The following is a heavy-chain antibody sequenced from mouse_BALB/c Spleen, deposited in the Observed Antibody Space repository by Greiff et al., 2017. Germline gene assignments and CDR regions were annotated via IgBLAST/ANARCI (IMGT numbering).Heavy chain of an antibody. CDR3: ARLDGNYGYYFDY. CDR1: GYTFTSYV. CDR2: INPYNDGT. D-gene: IGHD2-1*01. Sequence: VQLQQSGPELVKPGASVKMSCKASGYTFTSYVMHWVKQKPGQGLEWIGYINPYNDGTKYNEKFKGKATLTSDKSSSTAYMELSSLTSEDSAVYYCARLDGNYGYYFDYWGQGTTLTVSS. V-gene: IGHV1-14*01. J-gene: IGHJ2*01.